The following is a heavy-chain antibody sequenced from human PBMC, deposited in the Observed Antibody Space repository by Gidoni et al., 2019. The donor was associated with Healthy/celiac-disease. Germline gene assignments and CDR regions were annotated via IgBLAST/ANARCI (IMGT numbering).Heavy chain of an antibody. CDR3: ASAAGSSLTSLGMDV. CDR2: IIPIFGTA. V-gene: IGHV1-69*01. CDR1: GGTFSSDA. J-gene: IGHJ6*02. D-gene: IGHD3-10*01. Sequence: QVQLVHSGAEVKKPGAAVKVSCKASGGTFSSDAIGWVRQAPGQGLEWMGGIIPIFGTANYAQKFQGRVTITADESTSTAYMELSSLRSEDTAVYYCASAAGSSLTSLGMDVWGQGTTVTVSS.